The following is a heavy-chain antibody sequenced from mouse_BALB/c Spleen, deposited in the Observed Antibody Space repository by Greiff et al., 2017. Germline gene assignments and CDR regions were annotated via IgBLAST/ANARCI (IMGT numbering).Heavy chain of an antibody. CDR2: IDPANGNT. Sequence: VQPQQSGAELVKPGASVKLSCTASGFHIKDPYMHWVKQRSEQGLEWIGRIDPANGNTKYDPKFQGKATITADPSSNTAYLQLSNLTSGDTDVYYWARTEGYYRYDGYYAMDYWGQGTSVTVSA. D-gene: IGHD2-14*01. V-gene: IGHV14-3*02. CDR3: ARTEGYYRYDGYYAMDY. CDR1: GFHIKDPY. J-gene: IGHJ4*01.